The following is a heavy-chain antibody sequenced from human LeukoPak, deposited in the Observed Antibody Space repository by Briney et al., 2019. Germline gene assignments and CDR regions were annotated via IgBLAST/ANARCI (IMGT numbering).Heavy chain of an antibody. D-gene: IGHD2-2*01. V-gene: IGHV3-23*01. CDR3: AKVETSGGANCYALDY. CDR2: ISGSDGST. J-gene: IGHJ4*02. Sequence: GGSLRLSCAASGFTFSSYAMTWVRQAPDKGLEWVSAISGSDGSTYYADSAKGRFTISRDDSQNTLYLQMNSLSAEDTAVYYCAKVETSGGANCYALDYWGQGTLVTVSS. CDR1: GFTFSSYA.